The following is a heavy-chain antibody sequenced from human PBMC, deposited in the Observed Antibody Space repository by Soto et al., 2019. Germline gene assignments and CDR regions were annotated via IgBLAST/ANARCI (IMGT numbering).Heavy chain of an antibody. CDR3: ARDVSYSSSPGYFDY. Sequence: SVGSLRLSGAASGFTFSSYGMHWVRQARGKGLEWVAVIWYDGSNKYYADSVKGRFTISRDNSKNTLYLQMNSLRAEDTAVYYCARDVSYSSSPGYFDYWGQGTLVTVSS. J-gene: IGHJ4*02. D-gene: IGHD6-6*01. CDR2: IWYDGSNK. V-gene: IGHV3-33*01. CDR1: GFTFSSYG.